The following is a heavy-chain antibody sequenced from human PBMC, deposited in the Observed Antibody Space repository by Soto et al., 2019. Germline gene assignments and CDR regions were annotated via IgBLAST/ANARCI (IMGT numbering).Heavy chain of an antibody. D-gene: IGHD1-1*01. CDR2: IYATGTT. Sequence: TLSLTCTVSGASISGFYWSWIRKSAGKGLEWIGRIYATGTTDYNPSLKSRVMMSVDTSKKQFSLKLRSVTAADTAVYYCVRDGTKTLRDWFDPWGQG. J-gene: IGHJ5*02. V-gene: IGHV4-4*07. CDR1: GASISGFY. CDR3: VRDGTKTLRDWFDP.